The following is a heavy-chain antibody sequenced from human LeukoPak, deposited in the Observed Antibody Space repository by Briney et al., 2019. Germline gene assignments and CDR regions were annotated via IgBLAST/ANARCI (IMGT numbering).Heavy chain of an antibody. CDR3: ARQFITYSSGWYSDYYYYYGMDV. V-gene: IGHV3-53*01. J-gene: IGHJ6*02. Sequence: GGSLRLSCAASGFTVSSNYMSWVRQAPGKGLEWVSILYSGGSTYYADSVKGRFTISRDNSKNTLYLQMNSLRAEDTAVYYCARQFITYSSGWYSDYYYYYGMDVWGQGTTVTGSS. D-gene: IGHD6-19*01. CDR2: LYSGGST. CDR1: GFTVSSNY.